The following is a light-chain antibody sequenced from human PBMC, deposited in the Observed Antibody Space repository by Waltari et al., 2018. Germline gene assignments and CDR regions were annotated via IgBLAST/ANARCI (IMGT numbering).Light chain of an antibody. Sequence: ERVMTQSPVILSVSPGERATLSCTASQSINNNLAWYQQKPGQPPRLLIYSASTRATGIPARFSGSGSGTQCTLTISSLQSEDFAVYFCQQYNAWPLTFGPGTKVHIK. V-gene: IGKV3-15*01. J-gene: IGKJ3*01. CDR2: SAS. CDR1: QSINNN. CDR3: QQYNAWPLT.